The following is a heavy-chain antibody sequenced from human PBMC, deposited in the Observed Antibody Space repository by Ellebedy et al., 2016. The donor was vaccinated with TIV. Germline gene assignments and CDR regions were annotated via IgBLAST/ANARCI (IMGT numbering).Heavy chain of an antibody. CDR1: GFPFTTYP. V-gene: IGHV3-48*01. D-gene: IGHD1-26*01. CDR3: TKGGVGSIVWGNV. Sequence: GGSLRLSXAASGFPFTTYPMNWVRQAPGKGLEWVSYIGGSGNTIYYTDSVKGRFTISRDNSKNTLFLQMNSLRVEDTAIYYCTKGGVGSIVWGNVWGKGTTVTVAS. J-gene: IGHJ6*04. CDR2: IGGSGNTI.